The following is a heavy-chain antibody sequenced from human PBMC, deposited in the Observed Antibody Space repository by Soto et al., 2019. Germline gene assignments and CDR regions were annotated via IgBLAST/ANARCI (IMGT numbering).Heavy chain of an antibody. D-gene: IGHD6-6*01. CDR3: ARRARPDFYYMDV. CDR2: ISSNGVGT. J-gene: IGHJ6*03. V-gene: IGHV3-64*01. CDR1: GFTLSGYA. Sequence: EVQLAESGVGLAQPGGSLRRSCAASGFTLSGYAMDWVRQAPGKGLEYVSGISSNGVGTYYANSVQGRFTISRDNSKNTVYLQMGSLRPEDMAVYYCARRARPDFYYMDVWGKGTTVTVAS.